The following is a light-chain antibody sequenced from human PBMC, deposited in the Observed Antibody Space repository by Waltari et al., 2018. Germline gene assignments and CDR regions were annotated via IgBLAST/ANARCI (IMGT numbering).Light chain of an antibody. J-gene: IGKJ4*01. V-gene: IGKV3-11*01. CDR2: DAS. Sequence: IVLPQSPATLSLSPGERAPLPCRVSPSVNSYLAWYQQKPGQAPRLLIYDASNRATGIPARFSGSGSGTDFTLTISSLEPEDFAVYYCQQRSNWPLTFGGGTKVEIK. CDR1: PSVNSY. CDR3: QQRSNWPLT.